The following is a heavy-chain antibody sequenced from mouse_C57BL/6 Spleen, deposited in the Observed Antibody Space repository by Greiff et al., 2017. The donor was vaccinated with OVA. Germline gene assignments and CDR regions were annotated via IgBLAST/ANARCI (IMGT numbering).Heavy chain of an antibody. Sequence: EVQRVESGGGLVQPGGSLKLSCAASGFTFSDYYMYWVRQTPEKRLEWVAYISNGGGSTYYPDTVKGRFTISRDNAKNTLYLQMSRLKSEDTAMYYCARGQLGRGYFDYWGQGTTLTVSS. D-gene: IGHD4-1*02. J-gene: IGHJ2*01. CDR3: ARGQLGRGYFDY. CDR2: ISNGGGST. CDR1: GFTFSDYY. V-gene: IGHV5-12*01.